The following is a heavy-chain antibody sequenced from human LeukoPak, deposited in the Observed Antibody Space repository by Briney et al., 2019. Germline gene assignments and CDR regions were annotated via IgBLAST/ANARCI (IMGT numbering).Heavy chain of an antibody. J-gene: IGHJ4*02. Sequence: VASVKVSCKASGYTFTSYGISWVRQAPGQGLEWMGWISAYNGNTKYAQKFQGRVIMTTDTSTSTAYMELRSLRSDDTAMYYCARDALGRLTVDYWGQGTLVTVSS. V-gene: IGHV1-18*01. CDR1: GYTFTSYG. CDR2: ISAYNGNT. D-gene: IGHD6-25*01. CDR3: ARDALGRLTVDY.